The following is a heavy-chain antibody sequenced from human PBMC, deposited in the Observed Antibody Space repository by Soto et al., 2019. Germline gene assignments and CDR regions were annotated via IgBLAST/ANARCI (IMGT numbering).Heavy chain of an antibody. V-gene: IGHV4-59*01. J-gene: IGHJ4*02. D-gene: IGHD4-17*01. CDR2: IYYNGAT. Sequence: SETLSLTCTVSGDSITSFHWAWIRQPPGKGLEWLGHIYYNGATTYNPFLKSRVTISIDTSERQFYLRLNSLTAADTAVYYCARAGQTVPNFDYWGQGALVTVSS. CDR3: ARAGQTVPNFDY. CDR1: GDSITSFH.